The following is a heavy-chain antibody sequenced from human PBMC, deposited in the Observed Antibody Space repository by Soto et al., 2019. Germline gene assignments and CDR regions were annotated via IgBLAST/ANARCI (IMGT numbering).Heavy chain of an antibody. Sequence: QVQLQESGPGLVKPSETLSLSCSVSGGSVSGGSYHWSWIRQPPGKGLEWIGYIYYTGSTNYNPSLKSRVIISVDTSKNQFSLKLRSVTAADTAVYYCARESTYYYESSSSWGQGTLVTVSS. J-gene: IGHJ5*02. CDR2: IYYTGST. CDR3: ARESTYYYESSSS. CDR1: GGSVSGGSYH. D-gene: IGHD3-22*01. V-gene: IGHV4-61*01.